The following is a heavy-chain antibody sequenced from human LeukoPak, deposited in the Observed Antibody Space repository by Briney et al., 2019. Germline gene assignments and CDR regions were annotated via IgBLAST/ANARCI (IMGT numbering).Heavy chain of an antibody. D-gene: IGHD3-10*01. CDR2: ISYGGSNK. CDR3: ARSGYYGSVLDAFDI. J-gene: IGHJ3*02. V-gene: IGHV3-30*03. Sequence: GRSLRLSCVASGFAFSSYVMHWVRQAPGKGLEGVAVISYGGSNKYYADSVKGRFTISRDNSKNTLYLQMNSLRAGDTAVYYCARSGYYGSVLDAFDIWGQGTMVTVSS. CDR1: GFAFSSYV.